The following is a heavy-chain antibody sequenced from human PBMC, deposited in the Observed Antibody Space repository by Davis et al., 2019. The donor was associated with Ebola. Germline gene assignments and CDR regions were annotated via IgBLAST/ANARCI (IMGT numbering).Heavy chain of an antibody. D-gene: IGHD2-21*01. CDR1: GFIFSSYE. Sequence: PGGSLRLSCAASGFIFSSYEMNWVRQAPGKELEGVSYIDGGGSTIYYADSVKGRFTISRDNAKNSLHLQMDSLRAEDTAVYYCAREAAHCGGDCHDYWGQGTLVTVSS. CDR3: AREAAHCGGDCHDY. J-gene: IGHJ4*02. CDR2: IDGGGSTI. V-gene: IGHV3-48*03.